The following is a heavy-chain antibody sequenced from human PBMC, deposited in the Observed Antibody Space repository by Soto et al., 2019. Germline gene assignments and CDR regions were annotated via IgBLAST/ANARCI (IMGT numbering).Heavy chain of an antibody. D-gene: IGHD6-6*01. CDR2: ISGSGGST. CDR3: ASRLGVSSSSWYSYYYMDV. CDR1: GFTFSSYA. Sequence: PGGSLRLACAASGFTFSSYAMSWVRQAPGKGLEWVSAISGSGGSTYYADSVKGRFTISRDNSKNTLYLQMNSLRAEDTAVYYCASRLGVSSSSWYSYYYMDVWGKGTTVTVSS. V-gene: IGHV3-23*01. J-gene: IGHJ6*03.